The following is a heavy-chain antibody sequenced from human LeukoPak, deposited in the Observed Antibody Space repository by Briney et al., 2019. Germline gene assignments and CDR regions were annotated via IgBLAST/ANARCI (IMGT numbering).Heavy chain of an antibody. CDR3: AKDVLKTSGIGAWGLRWFPFDY. V-gene: IGHV3-30*02. CDR2: IRYDGSNK. J-gene: IGHJ4*02. CDR1: GFTFSSYG. Sequence: PGGSLRLSCATSGFTFSSYGMHWVRQAPGKGLEYVAFIRYDGSNKYYADSVKGRFTISRDNSKNTLYLQMNSLRAEDTAVYYCAKDVLKTSGIGAWGLRWFPFDYWGQGTLVTVSS. D-gene: IGHD6-13*01.